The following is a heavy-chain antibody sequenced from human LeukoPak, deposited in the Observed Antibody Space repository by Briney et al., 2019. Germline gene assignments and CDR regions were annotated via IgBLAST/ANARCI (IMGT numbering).Heavy chain of an antibody. V-gene: IGHV1-2*02. J-gene: IGHJ4*02. CDR3: ARARVGSFSDY. CDR1: GYTFTGYY. CDR2: INPNSGGT. D-gene: IGHD1-26*01. Sequence: GASVKVSCKASGYTFTGYYMHWVRQAPGQGLEWMGWINPNSGGTNYAQKFQGRVTMTRDTSISTAYMELSSLRSEDTAVYYCARARVGSFSDYWGQGTLVTVSS.